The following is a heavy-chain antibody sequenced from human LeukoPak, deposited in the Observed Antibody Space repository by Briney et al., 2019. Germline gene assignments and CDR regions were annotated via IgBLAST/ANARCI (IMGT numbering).Heavy chain of an antibody. Sequence: GASVKVSCKASGGTFSSYAISWVRQAPGQGREWMGGIIPIFGTANYAQKFQGRVTITTDESTSTAYMELSSLRSEDTAVYYCARVLGVAGALNYYYGSGNPRGWFDPWGQGTLVTVSS. CDR2: IIPIFGTA. D-gene: IGHD3-10*01. CDR3: ARVLGVAGALNYYYGSGNPRGWFDP. CDR1: GGTFSSYA. V-gene: IGHV1-69*05. J-gene: IGHJ5*02.